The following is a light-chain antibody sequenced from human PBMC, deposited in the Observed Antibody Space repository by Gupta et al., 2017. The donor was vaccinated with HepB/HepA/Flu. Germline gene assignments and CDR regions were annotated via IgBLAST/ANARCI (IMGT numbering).Light chain of an antibody. CDR2: CNI. CDR1: SSNVGAGYD. CDR3: QSYDSRLSGWV. J-gene: IGLJ3*02. Sequence: QSVLTKPPSVSWARRHRVTIPCTWGSSNVGAGYDVHWFQQVPGTAPKLLIRCNINRPSGVPDRFSGSKSGTSASLAISGLQAEDEAVYYCQSYDSRLSGWVFGGGTKLTVL. V-gene: IGLV1-40*01.